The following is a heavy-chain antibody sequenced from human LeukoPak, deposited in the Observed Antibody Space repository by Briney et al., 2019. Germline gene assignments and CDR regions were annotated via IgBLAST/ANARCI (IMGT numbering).Heavy chain of an antibody. Sequence: KPSETLSLTCAVSGYSISSGYYWGWIRQPPGKGLEWIGSIYHSGSTYYNPSLKSRVTISVDTSKNQFPLKLSSVTAADTAVYYCARQRMSSGYLNAFDIWGQGTMVTVSS. CDR3: ARQRMSSGYLNAFDI. J-gene: IGHJ3*02. D-gene: IGHD3-22*01. CDR2: IYHSGST. CDR1: GYSISSGYY. V-gene: IGHV4-38-2*01.